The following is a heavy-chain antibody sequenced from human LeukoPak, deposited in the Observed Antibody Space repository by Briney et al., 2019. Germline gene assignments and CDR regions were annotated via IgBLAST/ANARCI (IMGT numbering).Heavy chain of an antibody. CDR1: EFTVTSTY. D-gene: IGHD1-26*01. J-gene: IGHJ4*02. CDR3: ASGSTIPVFDY. Sequence: GGSLRLSCAASEFTVTSTYMTWVRQAPGKGLEWVSAISGSGGSTYYADSVKGRFTISRDNSKNTLYLQMNSLRAEDTAVYYCASGSTIPVFDYWGQGTLVTVSS. CDR2: ISGSGGST. V-gene: IGHV3-23*01.